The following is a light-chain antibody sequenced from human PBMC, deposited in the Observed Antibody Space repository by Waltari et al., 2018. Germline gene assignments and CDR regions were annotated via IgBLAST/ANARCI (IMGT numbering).Light chain of an antibody. CDR3: ATWDNSLSGRV. J-gene: IGLJ3*02. Sequence: QSVLTQPPSASGTPGQRVTISCSGSNSHIGSNYIYWYPQFPGTAPKLLICRDNQRPSGVPDRFSGSKSGTSASLVISGLRSEDDADYYWATWDNSLSGRVFGGGTRVTVL. V-gene: IGLV1-47*01. CDR2: RDN. CDR1: NSHIGSNY.